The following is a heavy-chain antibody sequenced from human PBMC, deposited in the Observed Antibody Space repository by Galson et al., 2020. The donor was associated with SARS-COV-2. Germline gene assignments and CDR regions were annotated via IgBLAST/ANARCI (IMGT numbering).Heavy chain of an antibody. CDR3: ATDITVAGTIYY. V-gene: IGHV1-24*01. Sequence: ASVKVSCKVSGYTLTELSMHWVRQAPGKGLEWRGGFDPEDGETIYAQKFQGRVTMTEDTSTDTAYMELSSLSSEDTAVYYCATDITVAGTIYYWGQVTLVTVSS. CDR1: GYTLTELS. CDR2: FDPEDGET. J-gene: IGHJ4*02. D-gene: IGHD6-19*01.